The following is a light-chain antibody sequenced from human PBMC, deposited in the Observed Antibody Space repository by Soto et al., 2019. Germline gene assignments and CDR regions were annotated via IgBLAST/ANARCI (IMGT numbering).Light chain of an antibody. Sequence: QSVLTQPPSVSGAPGQRVTISCTGSSSNIGAGYDVHWYQQLPGTAPKLLIYGNTNRPSGVPDRFSGSKSGPSASLAITGLHAEDEAGYYCESYDSSLSGVVFGGGTKLTVL. CDR2: GNT. V-gene: IGLV1-40*01. J-gene: IGLJ2*01. CDR3: ESYDSSLSGVV. CDR1: SSNIGAGYD.